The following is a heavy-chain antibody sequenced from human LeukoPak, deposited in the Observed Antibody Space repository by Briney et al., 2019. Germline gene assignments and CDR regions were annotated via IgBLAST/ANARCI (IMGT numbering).Heavy chain of an antibody. CDR2: MYHSGIT. J-gene: IGHJ5*02. Sequence: SETLSLTCTVSGDSISSYYWSWIRQTPGKGLERIGYMYHSGITKYNPSLKSRVTISVDTSKNQFSLKLSSATAADTAVYYCARESNCSGGSCPKNNWFDPWGQGTLVTVSS. D-gene: IGHD2-15*01. CDR3: ARESNCSGGSCPKNNWFDP. CDR1: GDSISSYY. V-gene: IGHV4-59*01.